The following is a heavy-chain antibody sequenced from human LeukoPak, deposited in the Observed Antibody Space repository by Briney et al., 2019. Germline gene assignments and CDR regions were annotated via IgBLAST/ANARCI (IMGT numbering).Heavy chain of an antibody. CDR3: ARAGLIRDFRSGYWFDY. CDR1: GGTFSSYA. CDR2: IIPIFGTA. J-gene: IGHJ4*02. Sequence: ASVKVSCKASGGTFSSYAISWVRQAPGQGLEWMGGIIPIFGTANYAQKFQGRVTITADESTSTAYMELSSLRSEDTAVYYCARAGLIRDFRSGYWFDYWGQGTLVTVSS. D-gene: IGHD3-3*01. V-gene: IGHV1-69*13.